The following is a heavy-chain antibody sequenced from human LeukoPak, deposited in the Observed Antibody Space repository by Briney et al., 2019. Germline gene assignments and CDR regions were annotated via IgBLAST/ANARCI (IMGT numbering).Heavy chain of an antibody. CDR1: GGSVRSGGYY. V-gene: IGHV4-30-2*01. CDR2: IHDTGNT. D-gene: IGHD6-13*01. J-gene: IGHJ4*02. CDR3: ARGRAAGDFDY. Sequence: PSQTLSLTCAVSGGSVRSGGYYWTWIRQPPGKGLECIRHIHDTGNTYYNPSFRSRVTISVDRAKNQFSLNLTSVAATDTAVYYCARGRAAGDFDYWGLGSLVIVSS.